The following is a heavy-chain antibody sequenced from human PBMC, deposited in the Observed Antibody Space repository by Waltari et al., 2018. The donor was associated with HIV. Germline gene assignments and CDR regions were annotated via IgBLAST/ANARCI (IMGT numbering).Heavy chain of an antibody. D-gene: IGHD6-19*01. Sequence: QVQLVQSGSELKKPAAAVKVSCQASGYPFTTYGINSVRQAPGQGLEWMGWINTNTGIPTYAQGFSGRFVFSLDTSVSTAYLQISSLKSEDSAVYFCAKGIAVATTYYYAAMDVWGPGTTVAVSS. V-gene: IGHV7-4-1*02. CDR2: INTNTGIP. CDR3: AKGIAVATTYYYAAMDV. J-gene: IGHJ6*02. CDR1: GYPFTTYG.